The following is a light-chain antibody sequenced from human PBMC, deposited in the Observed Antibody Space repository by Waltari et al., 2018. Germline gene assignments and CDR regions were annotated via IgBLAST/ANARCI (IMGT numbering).Light chain of an antibody. V-gene: IGLV1-44*01. J-gene: IGLJ3*02. Sequence: SVLTQPPSASGTPGQRVTISCSGISSTIGGNSVNRYQPLPATAPKLLIYATNHRPSGVPDRFSASMSGTSASLAISGLQSEDEADYYCAAWDASLFGPWVFGGGTRLTVL. CDR2: ATN. CDR3: AAWDASLFGPWV. CDR1: SSTIGGNS.